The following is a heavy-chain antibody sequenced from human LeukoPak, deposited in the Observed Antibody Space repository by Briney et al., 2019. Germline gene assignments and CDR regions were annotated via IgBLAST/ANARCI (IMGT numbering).Heavy chain of an antibody. J-gene: IGHJ4*02. CDR3: ARASSLFYDSGPLTVYFDY. V-gene: IGHV3-64*01. CDR2: ISSNGGST. CDR1: GFTFSSYA. D-gene: IGHD5/OR15-5a*01. Sequence: GGSLRLSCAASGFTFSSYAMHWLRQAPGKGLEYVSAISSNGGSTYYANSVKGRFTISRDNSKNTLYLQMGSLRAEDMAVYYCARASSLFYDSGPLTVYFDYWGQGTLVTVSS.